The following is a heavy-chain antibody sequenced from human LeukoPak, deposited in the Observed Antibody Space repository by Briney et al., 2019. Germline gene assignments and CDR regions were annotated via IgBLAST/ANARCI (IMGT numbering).Heavy chain of an antibody. J-gene: IGHJ6*03. D-gene: IGHD3-3*01. Sequence: GESMQISCKDSGYSSTSYWICCVSQMPGKGREWIGIIYHGHADTRYSPPFQGQVTISADKSISTAYLQWSSLKASDTAMYYCARHPGTIFGYYYYMDVWGKGTTVTVSS. CDR2: IYHGHADT. CDR1: GYSSTSYW. V-gene: IGHV5-51*01. CDR3: ARHPGTIFGYYYYMDV.